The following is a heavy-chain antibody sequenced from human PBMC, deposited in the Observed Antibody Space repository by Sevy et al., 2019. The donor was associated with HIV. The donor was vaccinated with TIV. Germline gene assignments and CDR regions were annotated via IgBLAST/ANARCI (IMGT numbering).Heavy chain of an antibody. Sequence: GESLKISCAASGFTFSSYWMSWVRQAPGKGLEWVANIKQDGSEKYYVDSVKGRFTISRDNAKNSLYLQMNSLRAEDTAVYYCAREYGSSPRGGGDAFDIWGQGTMVTVS. V-gene: IGHV3-7*01. J-gene: IGHJ3*02. CDR2: IKQDGSEK. D-gene: IGHD6-6*01. CDR3: AREYGSSPRGGGDAFDI. CDR1: GFTFSSYW.